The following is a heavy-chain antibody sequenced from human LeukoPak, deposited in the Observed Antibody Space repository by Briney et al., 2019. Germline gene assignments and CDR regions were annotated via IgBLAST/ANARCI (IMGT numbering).Heavy chain of an antibody. V-gene: IGHV3-23*01. D-gene: IGHD6-19*01. J-gene: IGHJ4*02. CDR1: GFTFSSYW. CDR3: AKSPVAVASIFDY. Sequence: GGSLRLSCAASGFTFSSYWMHWVRQAPGKGLEWVSAISGSGGSTYYADSVKGRFTISRDNSKNTLYLQMNSLRAEDTAVYYCAKSPVAVASIFDYWGQGTLVTVSS. CDR2: ISGSGGST.